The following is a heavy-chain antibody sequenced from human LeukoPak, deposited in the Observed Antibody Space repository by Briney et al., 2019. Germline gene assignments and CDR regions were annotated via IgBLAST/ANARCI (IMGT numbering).Heavy chain of an antibody. V-gene: IGHV3-7*03. Sequence: GGSLRLSCAASGFTFSSYWMSWVRQAPGKGLEWVANIKQDGSEKYYVDSVKGRFTISRDNAKNSLYLQMNSLRAEDTALYYCAKGPTKYYDILTGYHDYWGQGTLVTVSS. CDR3: AKGPTKYYDILTGYHDY. J-gene: IGHJ4*02. CDR1: GFTFSSYW. CDR2: IKQDGSEK. D-gene: IGHD3-9*01.